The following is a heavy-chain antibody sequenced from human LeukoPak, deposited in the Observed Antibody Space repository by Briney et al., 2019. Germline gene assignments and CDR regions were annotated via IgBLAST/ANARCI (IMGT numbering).Heavy chain of an antibody. J-gene: IGHJ4*02. CDR2: IYYSGST. CDR1: GGSISSSSYY. V-gene: IGHV4-39*01. Sequence: PSETLSLTCTVSGGSISSSSYYSGWIRQPPGKGLEWIGSIYYSGSTYYNPSLKSRVTISVDTSKNQFSLKLSSVTAADTAVYYCARGRYYFDSSGAFYWGQGTLVTVSS. CDR3: ARGRYYFDSSGAFY. D-gene: IGHD3-22*01.